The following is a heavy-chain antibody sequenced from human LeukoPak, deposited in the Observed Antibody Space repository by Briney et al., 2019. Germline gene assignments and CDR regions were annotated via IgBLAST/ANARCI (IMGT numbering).Heavy chain of an antibody. CDR1: GFTFSSYA. J-gene: IGHJ3*02. V-gene: IGHV3-30-3*01. CDR2: ISYDGSNK. D-gene: IGHD6-19*01. Sequence: PGGSLRLSCAVSGFTFSSYAMNWVRQAPGKGLEWVAVISYDGSNKYYADSVKGRFTISRDNSKNTPYLQMNSLRAEDTAVYYCASAMAGNAFDIWGQGTMVTVSS. CDR3: ASAMAGNAFDI.